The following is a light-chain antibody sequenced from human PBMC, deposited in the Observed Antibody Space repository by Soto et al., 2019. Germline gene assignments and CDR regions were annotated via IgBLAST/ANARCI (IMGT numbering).Light chain of an antibody. V-gene: IGLV2-8*01. J-gene: IGLJ2*01. CDR1: SSDVGGYNY. CDR2: EVN. CDR3: SSHAGSNLVV. Sequence: QSVLTQPPSASGSPGQSVTISCTGTSSDVGGYNYVSWYQQHPGKAPQLMIYEVNKRPSGVPDRFSGSKSGNTASLTVSGLQAEDEADYYCSSHAGSNLVVFGGGTQLTVL.